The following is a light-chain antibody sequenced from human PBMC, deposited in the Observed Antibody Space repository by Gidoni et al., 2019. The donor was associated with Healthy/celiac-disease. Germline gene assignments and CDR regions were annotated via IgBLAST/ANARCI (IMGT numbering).Light chain of an antibody. CDR1: QSVSSN. V-gene: IGKV3-15*01. J-gene: IGKJ3*01. CDR2: GAS. CDR3: QQYNNWPFT. Sequence: ATLSCRASQSVSSNLAWYQQKPGQAPRLLIYGASTRATGIPARFSGSGSGTEFTLTISSLQSEDFAVCYCQQYNNWPFTFGPGTKVNIK.